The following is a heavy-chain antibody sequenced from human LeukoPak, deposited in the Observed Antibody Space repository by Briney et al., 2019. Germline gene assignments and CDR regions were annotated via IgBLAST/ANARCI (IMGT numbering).Heavy chain of an antibody. CDR3: ARDTVNGPFVISLDL. D-gene: IGHD2-8*01. CDR2: INSADNVQ. Sequence: GGSLRLSCAASGFSLRSSEMNWVRQAPGKGPEWVAHINSADNVQYYTDSVRGRFTMSRDNAKDLLFLQMNSLRDDDTAVYYCARDTVNGPFVISLDLWGQGVLVTVSS. V-gene: IGHV3-48*03. CDR1: GFSLRSSE. J-gene: IGHJ5*02.